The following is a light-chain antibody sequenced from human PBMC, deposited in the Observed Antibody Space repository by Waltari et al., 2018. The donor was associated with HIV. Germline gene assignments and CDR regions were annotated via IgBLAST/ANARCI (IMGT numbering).Light chain of an antibody. CDR1: RIGPNS. J-gene: IGLJ2*01. CDR3: EVWDETRNRVV. V-gene: IGLV3-21*04. CDR2: YDS. Sequence: YVLTQPPSVSVAQGKTATITCAGDRIGPNSLHWFQQKSGQAPQLIIYYDSVRPSGIPERFSGSNSGSAATLTISRVEDGDEADYYCEVWDETRNRVVFGGGTKLFAL.